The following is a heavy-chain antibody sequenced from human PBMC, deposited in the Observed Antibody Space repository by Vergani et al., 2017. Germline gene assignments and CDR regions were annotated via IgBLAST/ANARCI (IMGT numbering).Heavy chain of an antibody. CDR3: ERQGSGSYYGWFDP. V-gene: IGHV4-38-2*01. CDR1: GYSISSGSY. D-gene: IGHD1-26*01. Sequence: QVQLQEPGPGLVKPSETLSLTFAVSGYSISSGSYWGWIRQPPGKGLEWLGSIYHSGSTYYNPALKSQGTISVDTAKNQFSLKLSSGTAADTAVYYCERQGSGSYYGWFDPWGQGTLVTVSS. CDR2: IYHSGST. J-gene: IGHJ5*02.